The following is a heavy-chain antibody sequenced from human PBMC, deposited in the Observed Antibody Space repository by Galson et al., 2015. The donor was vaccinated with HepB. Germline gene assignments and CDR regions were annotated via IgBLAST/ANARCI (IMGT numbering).Heavy chain of an antibody. V-gene: IGHV3-23*01. CDR1: GFTLRSHA. Sequence: SLRLSCAASGFTLRSHAMTWVRQAPGKGLEWVSTINSAGDGTHYADSVRGRFTISRDTSKATLYLQMNNLRAEDTAVYYCGRWADYWGQGTLVTVSS. CDR3: GRWADY. CDR2: INSAGDGT. D-gene: IGHD3-3*01. J-gene: IGHJ4*02.